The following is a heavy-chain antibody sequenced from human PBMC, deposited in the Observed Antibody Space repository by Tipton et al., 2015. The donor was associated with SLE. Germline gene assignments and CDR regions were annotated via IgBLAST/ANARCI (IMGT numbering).Heavy chain of an antibody. CDR2: IYYSGST. CDR3: ARVQAYEGFDP. CDR1: GGSISSRDYY. Sequence: TLSLTCTVSGGSISSRDYYWGWIRQPPGKGLEWIASIYYSGSTYYDPSLKSRVTISVDTSKNQFSLKLSSVTAADTAVYYCARVQAYEGFDPWGQGTLVTVSS. D-gene: IGHD3-16*01. J-gene: IGHJ5*02. V-gene: IGHV4-39*07.